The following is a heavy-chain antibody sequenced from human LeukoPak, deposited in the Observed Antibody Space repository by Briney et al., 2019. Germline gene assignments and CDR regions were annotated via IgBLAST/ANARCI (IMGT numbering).Heavy chain of an antibody. Sequence: GESLKISCKGSGYSFTSYWIGWVRQMPGKGLEWMGIIYPGDSDTRYSPSFQGQVTISADKSVSTAYLQWSSLKASDTAMYYCARHGRLVGEEPSYDFWSGLFSGGAFDIWGQGTMVTVSS. D-gene: IGHD3-3*01. CDR3: ARHGRLVGEEPSYDFWSGLFSGGAFDI. V-gene: IGHV5-51*01. CDR1: GYSFTSYW. CDR2: IYPGDSDT. J-gene: IGHJ3*02.